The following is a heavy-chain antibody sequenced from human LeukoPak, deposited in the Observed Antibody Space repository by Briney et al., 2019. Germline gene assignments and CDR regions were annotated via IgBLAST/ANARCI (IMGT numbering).Heavy chain of an antibody. CDR3: ARHSGSRTKYYYFDY. CDR1: GGSFSGYY. CDR2: IYYSGST. V-gene: IGHV4-59*01. Sequence: SETLPLTCAVYGGSFSGYYWSWIRQPPGKGLEWIGHIYYSGSTNYNPSLKTRVTISVDTSKNQFSLKLSSVIAADTAVYYCARHSGSRTKYYYFDYWGQGTLVTVSS. J-gene: IGHJ4*02. D-gene: IGHD6-19*01.